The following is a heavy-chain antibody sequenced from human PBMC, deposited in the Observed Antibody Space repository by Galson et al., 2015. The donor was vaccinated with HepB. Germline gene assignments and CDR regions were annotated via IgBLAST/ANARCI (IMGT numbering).Heavy chain of an antibody. Sequence: PALVKPTQTLTLTCSFSGFSLSNSGRCVGWIRQPPGKALEWLARIDWDDDKYYNKILKTRLTISKDTSKNQVVLRMTNMDPVDTATYYCARLRTGFSSSWDFDYWGQGTLVTVSS. V-gene: IGHV2-70*11. CDR2: IDWDDDK. CDR3: ARLRTGFSSSWDFDY. CDR1: GFSLSNSGRC. D-gene: IGHD6-13*01. J-gene: IGHJ4*02.